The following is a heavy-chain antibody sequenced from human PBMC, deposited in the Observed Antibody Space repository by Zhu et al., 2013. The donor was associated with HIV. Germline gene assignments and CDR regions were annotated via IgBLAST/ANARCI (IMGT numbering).Heavy chain of an antibody. V-gene: IGHV4-34*01. Sequence: QVQLQQWGAGLLKPSETLSLTCAVYGGSFSGYYWSWIRQPPGKGLEWIGEINHSGSTNYNPSLKSRVTISVDTSKNQFSLKLSSVTAADTAVYYCARAVCSGYYYDKIYYYYYMDVWGKGPRSPSP. D-gene: IGHD3-22*01. CDR2: INHSGST. CDR1: GGSFSGYY. CDR3: ARAVCSGYYYDKIYYYYYMDV. J-gene: IGHJ6*03.